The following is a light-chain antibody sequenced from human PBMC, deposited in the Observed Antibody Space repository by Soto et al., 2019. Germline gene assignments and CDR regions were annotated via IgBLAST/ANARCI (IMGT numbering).Light chain of an antibody. CDR1: QSVSSY. Sequence: IVLTQSKATLSLSPGERATLSCRASQSVSSYLAWYQQKPGQAPRLLIYDASNRATGIPARFSGSGSGTDFTLTISSLEPEDFAVYYCQQRSNWPITFGQGTRLEI. CDR3: QQRSNWPIT. J-gene: IGKJ5*01. CDR2: DAS. V-gene: IGKV3-11*01.